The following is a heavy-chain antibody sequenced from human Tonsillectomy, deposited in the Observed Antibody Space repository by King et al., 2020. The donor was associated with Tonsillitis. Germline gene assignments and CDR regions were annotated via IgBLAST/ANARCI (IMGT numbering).Heavy chain of an antibody. J-gene: IGHJ6*02. V-gene: IGHV3-30*18. CDR1: GFTFSTYG. CDR3: AKRITSDILTGYSHYYYYGMDV. Sequence: VQLVESGGGVVQPGRSLRLSCAASGFTFSTYGIHWVRQAPGRVLEWVAVVSHDGSNKDYADSVKGRFTISRDNSKNTLFLQMNSLRAEDTAVYYCAKRITSDILTGYSHYYYYGMDVWGQGTTVTVSS. D-gene: IGHD3-9*01. CDR2: VSHDGSNK.